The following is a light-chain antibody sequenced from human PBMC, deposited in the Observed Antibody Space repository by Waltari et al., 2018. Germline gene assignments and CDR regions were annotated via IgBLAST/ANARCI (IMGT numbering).Light chain of an antibody. CDR3: CSSAGRNNLRV. CDR1: SSDIGGNNY. CDR2: EVN. V-gene: IGLV2-8*01. Sequence: QSALTQPPSASGSPGQSVTISCTGTSSDIGGNNYVSWYQHHPGKAPRLMIYEVNKRPSGVPDRFSSSKSGNTASLTISGLQAEDEADYYCCSSAGRNNLRVFGGGTKLTVL. J-gene: IGLJ3*02.